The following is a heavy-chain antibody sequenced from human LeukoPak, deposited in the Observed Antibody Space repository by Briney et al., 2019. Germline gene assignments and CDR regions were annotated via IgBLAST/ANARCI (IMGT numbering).Heavy chain of an antibody. CDR2: ISSSSSTI. CDR3: ARDPLDDYGGNCFFDY. D-gene: IGHD4-23*01. CDR1: GFTFSSYS. Sequence: AGGSLRLSCAASGFTFSSYSMNWVRQAPGKGLEWVSYISSSSSTIYYADSVEGRFTISRDNAKNSLYLQMNSLRAEDTAVYYCARDPLDDYGGNCFFDYWGQGTLVTVSS. J-gene: IGHJ4*02. V-gene: IGHV3-48*01.